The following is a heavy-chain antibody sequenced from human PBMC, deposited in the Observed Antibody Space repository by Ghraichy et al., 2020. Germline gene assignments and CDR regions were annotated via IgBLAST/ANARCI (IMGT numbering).Heavy chain of an antibody. D-gene: IGHD6-19*01. CDR1: GYTFIGYF. V-gene: IGHV1-2*02. CDR2: IDPKTGGT. CDR3: ARGPSSRDFDY. Sequence: ASVKVSCKASGYTFIGYFLHWIRQAPGQGFEWMAWIDPKTGGTGYAQRFQGRVTTTRDTSINTVYMELSSLNSDDTALYYCARGPSSRDFDYWGQGTFVTVSS. J-gene: IGHJ4*02.